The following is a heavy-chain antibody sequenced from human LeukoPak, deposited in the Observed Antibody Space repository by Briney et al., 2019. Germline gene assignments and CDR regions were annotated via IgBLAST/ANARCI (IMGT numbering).Heavy chain of an antibody. D-gene: IGHD3-10*01. Sequence: SETLSLTCTVSGYSISSGYYWSWIRQPPGKGLEWIGEINHSGSTKYNPSLKSRVTISVDTSKNQFSLKLSSVTAADTAVYYCASTGSAWFGALRGWFDPWGQGTLVTVSS. V-gene: IGHV4-38-2*02. J-gene: IGHJ5*02. CDR2: INHSGST. CDR1: GYSISSGYY. CDR3: ASTGSAWFGALRGWFDP.